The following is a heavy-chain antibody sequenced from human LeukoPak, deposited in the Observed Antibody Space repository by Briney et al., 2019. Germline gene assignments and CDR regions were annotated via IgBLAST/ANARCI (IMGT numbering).Heavy chain of an antibody. CDR2: ISGDGDST. CDR3: AKDIAVTRSYYYYGMDV. J-gene: IGHJ6*02. D-gene: IGHD4-17*01. Sequence: PGGSLRLSCAASGFTFDDYAMHWVRQAPGKGLEWVSLISGDGDSTYYADSVKGRFTISRDNSKNPLYLQMNSLRTEDTALYYCAKDIAVTRSYYYYGMDVWGQGTTVTVSS. CDR1: GFTFDDYA. V-gene: IGHV3-43*02.